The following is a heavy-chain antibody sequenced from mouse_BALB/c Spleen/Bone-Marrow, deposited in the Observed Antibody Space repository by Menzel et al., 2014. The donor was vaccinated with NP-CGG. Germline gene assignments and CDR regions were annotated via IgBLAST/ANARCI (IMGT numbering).Heavy chain of an antibody. J-gene: IGHJ1*01. CDR2: INPESSTI. CDR1: GFDFSRYW. V-gene: IGHV4-1*02. Sequence: VQLKEPGGGLVQPGGSLKLSCAASGFDFSRYWMSWVRQAPGKGLEWIGEINPESSTINYTPSLKDKFIISRDNAKNTLYLQMSKVRSEDTALYYCARLNYYGNLFVWGAGTTVTVSS. D-gene: IGHD1-1*01. CDR3: ARLNYYGNLFV.